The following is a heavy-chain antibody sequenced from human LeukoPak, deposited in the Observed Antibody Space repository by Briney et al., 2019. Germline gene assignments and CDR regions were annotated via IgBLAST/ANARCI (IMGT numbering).Heavy chain of an antibody. CDR3: ARVSCSSTSCYYFDY. CDR1: GASISDYW. D-gene: IGHD2-2*01. CDR2: VYADADRDS. V-gene: IGHV4-4*07. J-gene: IGHJ4*02. Sequence: SETLSLTCTVPGASISDYWWSWIRQPAGKGLEWIGRVYADADRDSNYNPSLRSRVTVSVDTSTNQFSLKLISVTAADTAVYYCARVSCSSTSCYYFDYWGQGTLVTVSS.